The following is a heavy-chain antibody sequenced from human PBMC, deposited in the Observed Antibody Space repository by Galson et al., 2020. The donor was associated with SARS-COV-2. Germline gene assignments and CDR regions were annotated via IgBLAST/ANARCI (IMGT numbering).Heavy chain of an antibody. Sequence: GESLKISCAASGFTFSDYYMTWIRQAPGEGLEWISYISSSGSTIHYADSVKGRFTISRDNAKNSLYLQMNSLRAEDTAVFYCARVKSGWSPIDYWGQGTLVTVSS. CDR1: GFTFSDYY. D-gene: IGHD6-19*01. CDR2: ISSSGSTI. V-gene: IGHV3-11*04. CDR3: ARVKSGWSPIDY. J-gene: IGHJ4*02.